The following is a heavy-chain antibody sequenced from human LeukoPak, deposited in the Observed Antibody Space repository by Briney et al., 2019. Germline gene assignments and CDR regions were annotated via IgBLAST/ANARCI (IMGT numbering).Heavy chain of an antibody. Sequence: KSGGSLRLSCAASGFTFSSYNMNWVRQAPGKGLEWVSSISSSSSYIYYADSVKGRFTISRDNAKNSLYLQMNSLRAEDTAVYYCARLPDTAMVGDYWGQGTLVTVSS. V-gene: IGHV3-21*01. CDR2: ISSSSSYI. CDR3: ARLPDTAMVGDY. CDR1: GFTFSSYN. J-gene: IGHJ4*02. D-gene: IGHD5-18*01.